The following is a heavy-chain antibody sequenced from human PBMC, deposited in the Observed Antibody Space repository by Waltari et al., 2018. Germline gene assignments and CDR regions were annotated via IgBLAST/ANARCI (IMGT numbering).Heavy chain of an antibody. D-gene: IGHD3-10*01. CDR2: IYHSGST. CDR1: GYSISSGYY. J-gene: IGHJ4*02. CDR3: ARGPVLLWFREPNFDY. Sequence: QVQLQESGPGLVKPSETLSLTCAVSGYSISSGYYWGWIRQPPGKGLEWIGRIYHSGSTYYNPSLKSRVTISVDTSKNQFSLKLSSVTAADTAVYYCARGPVLLWFREPNFDYWGQGTLVTVSS. V-gene: IGHV4-38-2*01.